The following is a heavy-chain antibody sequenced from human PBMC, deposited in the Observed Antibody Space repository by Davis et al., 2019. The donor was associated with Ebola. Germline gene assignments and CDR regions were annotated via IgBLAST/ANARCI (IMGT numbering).Heavy chain of an antibody. Sequence: GESLKISCAASGFTFSTYWMTWVRQAPGKGLEWVANIKEDGSEKNFADSVKGRFTIFRDNTKNSVYLQMNSLRVEDTALYYCARQRYSDFWGQGTLVTVSS. V-gene: IGHV3-7*01. J-gene: IGHJ4*02. D-gene: IGHD3/OR15-3a*01. CDR1: GFTFSTYW. CDR3: ARQRYSDF. CDR2: IKEDGSEK.